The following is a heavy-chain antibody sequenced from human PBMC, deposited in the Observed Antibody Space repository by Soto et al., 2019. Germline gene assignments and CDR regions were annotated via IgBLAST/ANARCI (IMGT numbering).Heavy chain of an antibody. D-gene: IGHD3-10*01. V-gene: IGHV3-30-3*01. Sequence: QVQLVESGGGVVQPGRSLRLSCAASGFTFSSYAMHWVRQAPGKGLEWVAVISYDGSNKYYADSVKGRFTISRDNSKNTLYLQMNSPRAEDTAVYYCARDVGSETIDYWGQGTLVTVSS. CDR3: ARDVGSETIDY. CDR2: ISYDGSNK. J-gene: IGHJ4*02. CDR1: GFTFSSYA.